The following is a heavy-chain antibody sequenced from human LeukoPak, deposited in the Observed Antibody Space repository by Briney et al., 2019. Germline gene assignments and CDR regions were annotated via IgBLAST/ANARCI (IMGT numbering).Heavy chain of an antibody. Sequence: SVKVSCKASGGAFSSYAISWVRQAPGQGLEWMGGLIPIFGTANYAQKFQGRVTITTDESTSTAYMELSSLRSEDTAVYYCARLPRGGYNFLAPDDYWGQGTLVTVSS. CDR2: LIPIFGTA. CDR3: ARLPRGGYNFLAPDDY. D-gene: IGHD5-24*01. CDR1: GGAFSSYA. V-gene: IGHV1-69*05. J-gene: IGHJ4*02.